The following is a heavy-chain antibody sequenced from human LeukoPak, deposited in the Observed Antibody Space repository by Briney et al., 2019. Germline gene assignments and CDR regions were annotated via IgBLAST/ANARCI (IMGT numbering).Heavy chain of an antibody. CDR1: GFTVSSNY. CDR3: ARVGYQLKYYYYGMDV. J-gene: IGHJ6*02. Sequence: HPGGSLRLSCAASGFTVSSNYMSWVRQAPGKGLEWVSVIYSGGSTYCADSVKGRFTISRDNSKNTLYLQMNSLRAEDTAVYYCARVGYQLKYYYYGMDVWGQGTTVTVSS. CDR2: IYSGGST. D-gene: IGHD2-2*01. V-gene: IGHV3-66*01.